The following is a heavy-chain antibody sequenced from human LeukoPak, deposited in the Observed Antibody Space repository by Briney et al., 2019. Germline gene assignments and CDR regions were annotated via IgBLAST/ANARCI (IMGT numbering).Heavy chain of an antibody. V-gene: IGHV1-8*01. D-gene: IGHD7-27*01. J-gene: IGHJ6*03. CDR2: MNPNSGNT. CDR3: ARVVGPNWGYYYYYYYMDV. CDR1: GYTFTSYG. Sequence: ASVKVSCKASGYTFTSYGINWVRQATGQGLEWMGWMNPNSGNTGYAQKFQGRVTITRNTSISTAYMELSSLRSEDTAVYYCARVVGPNWGYYYYYYYMDVWGKGTTVTVSS.